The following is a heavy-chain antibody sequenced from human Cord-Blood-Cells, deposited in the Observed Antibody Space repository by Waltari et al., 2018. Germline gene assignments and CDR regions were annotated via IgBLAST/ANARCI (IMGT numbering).Heavy chain of an antibody. CDR3: ARGGAWGSDGWFEP. Sequence: GQLVQSGAEVKKPGASVTVSCKASGYTFTSYDINWVRQANGKGDEWMGWMNPNSGNTGYAQKFQGRVTITRNTSRSTGYMELSSLRSEDTAVYYCARGGAWGSDGWFEPWGQGTLVTVSS. CDR2: MNPNSGNT. V-gene: IGHV1-8*02. CDR1: GYTFTSYD. D-gene: IGHD7-27*01. J-gene: IGHJ5*02.